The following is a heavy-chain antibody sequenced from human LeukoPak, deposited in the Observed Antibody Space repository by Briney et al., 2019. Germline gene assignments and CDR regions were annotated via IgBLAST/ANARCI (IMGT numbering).Heavy chain of an antibody. Sequence: PGGSLRLSCAASGFTFSGSAMHWFRQASGKGLEWVGRIRSKANSYATAYAASVKGRFTISRDDSKNTAYLQMNSLKTEDTAVYYCTRLGYCSGGSCYGDYWGQGTLVTVSS. V-gene: IGHV3-73*01. CDR2: IRSKANSYAT. J-gene: IGHJ4*02. CDR3: TRLGYCSGGSCYGDY. D-gene: IGHD2-15*01. CDR1: GFTFSGSA.